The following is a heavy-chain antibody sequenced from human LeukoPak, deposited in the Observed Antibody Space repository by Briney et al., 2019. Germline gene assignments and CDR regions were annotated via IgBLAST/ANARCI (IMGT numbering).Heavy chain of an antibody. V-gene: IGHV4-4*07. Sequence: SETLSLTCTVSGGSISSYYWSWIRQPAGKGLEWIGRIYTSGSTNYNPSLKSRVTISVDTSKNQFSLKLSSVTAADTAVYYCARDYYGSGSYYNPYNWFDPWGQGTLVTVSS. CDR2: IYTSGST. D-gene: IGHD3-10*01. CDR1: GGSISSYY. CDR3: ARDYYGSGSYYNPYNWFDP. J-gene: IGHJ5*02.